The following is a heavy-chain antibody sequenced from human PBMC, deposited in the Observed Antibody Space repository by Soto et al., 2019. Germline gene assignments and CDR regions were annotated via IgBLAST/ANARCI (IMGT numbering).Heavy chain of an antibody. CDR3: ANSEYSRYKNIDV. CDR2: ISYDGSIK. D-gene: IGHD5-18*01. J-gene: IGHJ6*02. V-gene: IGHV3-30*18. Sequence: QVQLVESRGGVVQPGRSLRLSCAASGFTFRGYGMHWVRQAPGRGLEWVALISYDGSIKYYADSVRGRFTISRDNSKNTLYLQMNSLRAEDTAVYYCANSEYSRYKNIDVWGQGTTVTVSS. CDR1: GFTFRGYG.